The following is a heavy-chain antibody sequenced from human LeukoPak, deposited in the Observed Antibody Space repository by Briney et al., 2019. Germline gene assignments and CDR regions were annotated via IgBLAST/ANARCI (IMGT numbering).Heavy chain of an antibody. D-gene: IGHD3-10*01. CDR1: GFTFSGSA. J-gene: IGHJ6*03. CDR2: IRSKANSYAT. CDR3: TSSAVHYYYYMDV. V-gene: IGHV3-73*01. Sequence: TGGSLRLSCAASGFTFSGSAMHWVRQASGKGLEWVGRIRSKANSYATAYAASVKGRFTISRDDSKNTAYLQMNSLKTEDTAVYYCTSSAVHYYYYMDVWGKGTTVTVSS.